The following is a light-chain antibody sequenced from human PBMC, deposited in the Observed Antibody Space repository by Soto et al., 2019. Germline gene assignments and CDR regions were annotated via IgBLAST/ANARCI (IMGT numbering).Light chain of an antibody. CDR2: LDSDGSH. CDR3: QTWGTGIHFV. Sequence: QPVLTQSPSASASLGASVKLTCTLSSGHSSYAIAWHQQQPEKGPRYLMKLDSDGSHTTGDAIPDRFSGSSSGAERYLTISSLQSEDEADYYCQTWGTGIHFVFCGGTKLTVL. J-gene: IGLJ2*01. CDR1: SGHSSYA. V-gene: IGLV4-69*01.